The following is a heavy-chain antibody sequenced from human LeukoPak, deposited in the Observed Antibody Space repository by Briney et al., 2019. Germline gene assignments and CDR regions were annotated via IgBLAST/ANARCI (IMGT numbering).Heavy chain of an antibody. CDR1: GFTFSSYE. Sequence: GGSLRLSCAASGFTFSSYEMNWARQAPGKGLEWVSYISSSGSTIYYADSVKGRFTISRDNAKNSLYLQMNSLRAEDTAVYYCARDGLGYCSSTSCFPGGWFDPWGQGALVTVSS. CDR2: ISSSGSTI. V-gene: IGHV3-48*03. D-gene: IGHD2-2*01. CDR3: ARDGLGYCSSTSCFPGGWFDP. J-gene: IGHJ5*02.